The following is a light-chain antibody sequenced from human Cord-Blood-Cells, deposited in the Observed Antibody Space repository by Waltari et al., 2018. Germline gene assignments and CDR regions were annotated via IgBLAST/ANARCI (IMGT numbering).Light chain of an antibody. V-gene: IGLV2-14*03. Sequence: QSALTQPASVFGSPGQSITISCTGTSSDVGGYNYVSWYQQHPGKAPKLMIYDVSNRPSGVSNRCSGSKSGNTASLTISGLQAEDEADYYCSSYTSSSTYVFGTGTKVTVL. CDR2: DVS. J-gene: IGLJ1*01. CDR1: SSDVGGYNY. CDR3: SSYTSSSTYV.